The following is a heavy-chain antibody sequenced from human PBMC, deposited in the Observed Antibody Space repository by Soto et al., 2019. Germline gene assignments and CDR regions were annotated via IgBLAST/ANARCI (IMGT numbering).Heavy chain of an antibody. CDR1: GFTVSSNY. V-gene: IGHV3-66*01. Sequence: EVQLVESGGGLVQPGGSLRLSCAASGFTVSSNYMSWVRQAPGKGLEWVSVIYSGGSTYYADSVKGRFTISGDNSKNTLYLQMTSLRAEDTAVYYCARASPPRGSWYFGDAFDIWGQGTMVTVSS. CDR2: IYSGGST. CDR3: ARASPPRGSWYFGDAFDI. J-gene: IGHJ3*02. D-gene: IGHD6-13*01.